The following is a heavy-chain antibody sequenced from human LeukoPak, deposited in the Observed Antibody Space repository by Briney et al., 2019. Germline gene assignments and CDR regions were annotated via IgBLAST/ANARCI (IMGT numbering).Heavy chain of an antibody. J-gene: IGHJ4*02. V-gene: IGHV4-4*07. CDR2: IYTSGST. Sequence: SETLSLTCTVSGGSISSYYWSWIRQPAGKGLEWIGRIYTSGSTNYNPSLKSRVAISVDTSKNQFSLKLSSVTAADTAIYYCARSDSSGYYYFVWGQGTLVTVSS. CDR3: ARSDSSGYYYFV. CDR1: GGSISSYY. D-gene: IGHD3-22*01.